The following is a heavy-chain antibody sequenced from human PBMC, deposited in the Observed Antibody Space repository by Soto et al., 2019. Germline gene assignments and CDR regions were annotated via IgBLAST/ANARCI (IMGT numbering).Heavy chain of an antibody. J-gene: IGHJ5*02. CDR3: ARVWLQGNWFDP. D-gene: IGHD3-10*01. Sequence: SVKVSCKATGGTFSSYAISWVRQAPGQGLEWMGGIIPIFGTANYAQKFQGRVTITADESTSTAYMELSSLRSEDTAVYYCARVWLQGNWFDPWGQGTLVTVSS. CDR1: GGTFSSYA. V-gene: IGHV1-69*13. CDR2: IIPIFGTA.